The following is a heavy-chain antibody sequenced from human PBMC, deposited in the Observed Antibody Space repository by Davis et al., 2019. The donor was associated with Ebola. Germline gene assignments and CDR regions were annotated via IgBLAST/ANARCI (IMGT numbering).Heavy chain of an antibody. CDR1: GFPFSRYA. D-gene: IGHD1-14*01. CDR3: ARDGFPYKVNYYYGMDV. Sequence: SLKISCAASGFPFSRYAMHWVRQAPGKGLEWVAVISYDGSNKYYADSVKGRFTISRDNSKNTLYLQMNSLRAEDTAVYYCARDGFPYKVNYYYGMDVWGQGTTVTVSS. J-gene: IGHJ6*02. V-gene: IGHV3-30-3*01. CDR2: ISYDGSNK.